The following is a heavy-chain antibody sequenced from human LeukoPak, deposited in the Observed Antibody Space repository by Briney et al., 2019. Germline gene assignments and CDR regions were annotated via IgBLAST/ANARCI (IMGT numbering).Heavy chain of an antibody. D-gene: IGHD3-10*01. CDR1: GFTFSSYG. Sequence: GGSLRLSCAASGFTFSSYGMHWVRQAPGKGLEWVAVISYDGSNKYYADSVKGRFTISRDNAKNSLYLQMNSLRDEDTAVYYCARGHYYGSGTYYLDFDYWGRGTLVTVSS. V-gene: IGHV3-30*03. CDR3: ARGHYYGSGTYYLDFDY. J-gene: IGHJ4*02. CDR2: ISYDGSNK.